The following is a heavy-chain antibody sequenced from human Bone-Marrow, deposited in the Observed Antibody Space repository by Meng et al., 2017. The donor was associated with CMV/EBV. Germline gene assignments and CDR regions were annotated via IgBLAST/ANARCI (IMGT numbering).Heavy chain of an antibody. CDR2: ISSSSSYI. Sequence: GESLKISCAASRFTFSGYSMNWVRQAPGKGLEWVSCISSSSSYIYYADSMKGRFTISRDNAKNSLYLQMNSLRAEDTAVYYCAGTIEHRSSYHYYYGIDVWGQGTTVTVSS. J-gene: IGHJ6*02. CDR1: RFTFSGYS. V-gene: IGHV3-21*01. CDR3: AGTIEHRSSYHYYYGIDV. D-gene: IGHD6-6*01.